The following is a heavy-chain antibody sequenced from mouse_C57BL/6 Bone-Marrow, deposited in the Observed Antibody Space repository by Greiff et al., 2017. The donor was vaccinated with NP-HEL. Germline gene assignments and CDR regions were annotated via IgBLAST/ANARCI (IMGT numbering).Heavy chain of an antibody. Sequence: EVQLQESGAELVRPGASVKLSCTVSGFNITDDYMHWVKQRPDQGLEWIGWIDPENGDTEYASKFQGKATITADTSSNTAYLQLSSLTSEDTAVYYCTTGGSSPYAMDYWGQGTSVTVSS. V-gene: IGHV14-4*01. J-gene: IGHJ4*01. CDR3: TTGGSSPYAMDY. CDR2: IDPENGDT. D-gene: IGHD1-1*01. CDR1: GFNITDDY.